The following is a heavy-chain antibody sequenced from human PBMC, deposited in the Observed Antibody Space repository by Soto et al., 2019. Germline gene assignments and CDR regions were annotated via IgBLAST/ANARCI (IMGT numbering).Heavy chain of an antibody. D-gene: IGHD6-13*01. J-gene: IGHJ5*02. CDR2: ISAYNGNT. CDR1: GYTFTSYG. V-gene: IGHV1-18*01. Sequence: QVQLVQSGAEVKKPGASVKVSCKASGYTFTSYGISWVRQAPGQGLEWMGWISAYNGNTNYAQKLQGRVTMTTDTARSTSYMELRSLRSDDTAVYYCARVGIAAAAQTPAVDWFEPWGQGTLVTVS. CDR3: ARVGIAAAAQTPAVDWFEP.